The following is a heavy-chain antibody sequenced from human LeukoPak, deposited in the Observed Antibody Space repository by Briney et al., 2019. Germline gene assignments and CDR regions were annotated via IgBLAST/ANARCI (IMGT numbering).Heavy chain of an antibody. J-gene: IGHJ4*02. Sequence: GGSLRLSCAASGFTFSSYGMHWVRQAPGKGLEWVAFIRYDGSNKYYADSVKGRFTISRDNSKNTLYLQMNSLRAEDTAVYYCAKLSSRFGELFPFDYWGQGTLVTVSS. D-gene: IGHD3-10*01. CDR1: GFTFSSYG. CDR3: AKLSSRFGELFPFDY. V-gene: IGHV3-30*02. CDR2: IRYDGSNK.